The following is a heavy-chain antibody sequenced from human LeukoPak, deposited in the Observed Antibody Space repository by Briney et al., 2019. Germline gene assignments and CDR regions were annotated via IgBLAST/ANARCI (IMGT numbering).Heavy chain of an antibody. CDR3: ATSLYSGTKLDY. V-gene: IGHV3-74*01. J-gene: IGHJ4*02. CDR1: GFTDSNYW. CDR2: INSDASST. D-gene: IGHD1-26*01. Sequence: GSLRLSCAASGFTDSNYWMHWVRQTPGKGLVLLSRINSDASSTSYADSVKGRFTISRDRAKNTLYLQMNGLRADDTAVYYCATSLYSGTKLDYWGQGTLVTVSS.